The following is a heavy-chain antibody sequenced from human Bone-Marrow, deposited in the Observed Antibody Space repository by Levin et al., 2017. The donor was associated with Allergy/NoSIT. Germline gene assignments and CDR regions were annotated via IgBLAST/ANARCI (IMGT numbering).Heavy chain of an antibody. J-gene: IGHJ5*02. CDR1: GYTFTTYA. CDR2: IDTNTGSP. V-gene: IGHV7-4-1*02. Sequence: ASVKVSCKASGYTFTTYAMNWVRQAPGQGLEWMGWIDTNTGSPVYAQGFTGRFVFSLDTSVSTAYLQISSLKAEDTAVYYCARDSKAYCSSSSCYRVNWFDPWGQGTLVTVSS. D-gene: IGHD2-2*01. CDR3: ARDSKAYCSSSSCYRVNWFDP.